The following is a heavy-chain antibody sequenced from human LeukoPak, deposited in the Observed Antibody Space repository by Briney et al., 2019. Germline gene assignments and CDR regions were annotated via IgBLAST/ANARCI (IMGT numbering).Heavy chain of an antibody. CDR1: GGSFSCYY. CDR2: INHSGST. Sequence: SETLSLTCAVYGGSFSCYYWSWIRQPPGKGLEWIGEINHSGSTNYNPSLKSRVTISVDTSKNQFSLKLSSVTAADTAVYYCASLRGYSRPGIWGQGTMVTVSS. J-gene: IGHJ3*02. V-gene: IGHV4-34*01. D-gene: IGHD5-12*01. CDR3: ASLRGYSRPGI.